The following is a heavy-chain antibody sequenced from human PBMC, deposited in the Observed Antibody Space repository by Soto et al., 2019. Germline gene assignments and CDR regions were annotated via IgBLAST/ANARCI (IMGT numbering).Heavy chain of an antibody. D-gene: IGHD5-18*01. CDR3: ARHDTAMVTYYGMDV. V-gene: IGHV5-51*01. J-gene: IGHJ6*02. CDR1: GYSFTSYW. CDR2: IYPGDSDT. Sequence: GESLKISCKGSGYSFTSYWIGWVRQMPGKGLEWMGIIYPGDSDTRYSPSFQGQVTISADKSISTAYLQWSSLKASDTAMYYCARHDTAMVTYYGMDVWGQGTTVTVSS.